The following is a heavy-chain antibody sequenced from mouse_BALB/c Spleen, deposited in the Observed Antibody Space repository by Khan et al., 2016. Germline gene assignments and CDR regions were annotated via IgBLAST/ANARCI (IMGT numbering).Heavy chain of an antibody. CDR3: ARQRYGNYDYYAMDY. Sequence: EVELVESGGGLVKPGGSLKLSCAASGFAFSSYDMSWVRQPPEKRLEWVAYISSGGGSTYYPDTVTGRFTISRDNAQNTLYLQMSSLKSEDTAMYYCARQRYGNYDYYAMDYGGQGTSVTVSS. J-gene: IGHJ4*01. D-gene: IGHD2-1*01. V-gene: IGHV5-12-1*01. CDR2: ISSGGGST. CDR1: GFAFSSYD.